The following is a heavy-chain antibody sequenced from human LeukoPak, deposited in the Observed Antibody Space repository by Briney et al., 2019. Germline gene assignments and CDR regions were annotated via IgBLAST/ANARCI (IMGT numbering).Heavy chain of an antibody. CDR3: ARGILSGLDY. CDR2: ISSSGSNI. V-gene: IGHV3-48*03. CDR1: GFTFSSYE. Sequence: GGSLRLSCAASGFTFSSYEMNWVRQAPGKGLEWVSYISSSGSNIYYADSVKGRFTISRDNAKNSLYLQMNSLRAEDTAVYYCARGILSGLDYWGQGTLVTVSS. D-gene: IGHD2/OR15-2a*01. J-gene: IGHJ4*02.